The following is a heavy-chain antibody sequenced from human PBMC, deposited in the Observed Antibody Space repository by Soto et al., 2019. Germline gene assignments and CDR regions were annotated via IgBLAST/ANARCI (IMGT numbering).Heavy chain of an antibody. V-gene: IGHV3-23*01. D-gene: IGHD6-19*01. CDR2: ISGSGDST. J-gene: IGHJ4*02. CDR1: GFTFSTYA. Sequence: EVQLLESGGGLVQPGGSLRLSCAASGFTFSTYAMNWVRQAPGKGLEWVSGISGSGDSTYYADSVKGRLTVSRDNSKNTLYLKMNSLRAEDTAVFYCAKERSSGWSLDYWGQGTLVTVSS. CDR3: AKERSSGWSLDY.